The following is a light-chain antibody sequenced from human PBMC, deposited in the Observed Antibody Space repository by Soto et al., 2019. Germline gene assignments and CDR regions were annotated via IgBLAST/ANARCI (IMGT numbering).Light chain of an antibody. Sequence: QSALTQPASVSGSPGQSITISCTGTSSDVGGYNYVSWYQQHPGKVPKLIMFDVSNRSSVVSNRFCASKSGNTASLTTAGLQAEDEADYCCCSYATGSVYVFGAGTKLTVL. V-gene: IGLV2-14*01. CDR1: SSDVGGYNY. CDR2: DVS. CDR3: CSYATGSVYV. J-gene: IGLJ1*01.